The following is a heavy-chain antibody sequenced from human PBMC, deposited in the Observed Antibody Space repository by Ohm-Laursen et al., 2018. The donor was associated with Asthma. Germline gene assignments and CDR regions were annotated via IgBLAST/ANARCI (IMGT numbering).Heavy chain of an antibody. CDR1: GGSISSGDYY. D-gene: IGHD4-17*01. CDR3: ARDPQVVYANLGKTTVTTADY. Sequence: SDTLSLTCTVSGGSISSGDYYWSWIRQPPGKGLEWIGYIYYSGSTYYNPSLKSRVTISVDTSKNQFSLKLSSVTAADTAVYYCARDPQVVYANLGKTTVTTADYWGQGTLVTVSS. V-gene: IGHV4-30-4*02. J-gene: IGHJ4*02. CDR2: IYYSGST.